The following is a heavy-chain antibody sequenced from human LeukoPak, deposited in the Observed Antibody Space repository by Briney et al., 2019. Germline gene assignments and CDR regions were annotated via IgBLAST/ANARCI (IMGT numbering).Heavy chain of an antibody. CDR2: VYYDGSA. D-gene: IGHD3-10*01. CDR1: GGSISSSSYY. V-gene: IGHV4-39*07. CDR3: ARWGDSYYGSGRKGFDY. Sequence: SETLSLTCTVPGGSISSSSYYWGWIRQPPGKGLEWIGSVYYDGSAYYNPSLKSRVTISVDTSKNQFSLKLNSLTAADTSMYYCARWGDSYYGSGRKGFDYWGQGTLVTVSS. J-gene: IGHJ4*02.